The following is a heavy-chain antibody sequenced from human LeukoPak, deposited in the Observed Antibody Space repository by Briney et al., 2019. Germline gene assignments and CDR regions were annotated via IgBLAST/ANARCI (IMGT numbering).Heavy chain of an antibody. CDR1: GGSISSSSYY. CDR3: ARLSYYYMDV. J-gene: IGHJ6*03. V-gene: IGHV4-39*01. Sequence: SETLSHTCTVSGGSISSSSYYWGWIRQPPGKGPEWIGSIYYSGSTYYNPSLKSRVTISVDTSKNQFPLKLSSVAAADPAVYYGARLSYYYMDVWGKGTTVTVPS. CDR2: IYYSGST.